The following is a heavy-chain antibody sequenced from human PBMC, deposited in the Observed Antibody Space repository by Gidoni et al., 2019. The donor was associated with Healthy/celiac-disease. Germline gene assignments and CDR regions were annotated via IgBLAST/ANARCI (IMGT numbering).Heavy chain of an antibody. D-gene: IGHD6-6*01. V-gene: IGHV4-4*02. CDR3: ARAPSSSSFLYYFDY. CDR2: IYHSGST. J-gene: IGHJ4*02. Sequence: QVQLQESGPGLVKPSGTLSLPCAVSGGSISSSNWWSWVRQPPGKGLEWIGEIYHSGSTNYNPSLKSRVTISVDKSKNQFSLKLSSVTAADTAVYYCARAPSSSSFLYYFDYWGQGTLVTVSS. CDR1: GGSISSSNW.